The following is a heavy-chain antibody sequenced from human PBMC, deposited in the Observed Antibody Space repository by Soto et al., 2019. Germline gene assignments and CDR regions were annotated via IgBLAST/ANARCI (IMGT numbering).Heavy chain of an antibody. Sequence: EVQLVESGGGLIQPGGSLRLSCAASGFTVSSNYMSWVRQAPGKGLEWVSVIYSGGSTYYADSVKGRFTISRDNSKNTLYLQMNSLRAEDTAVYYCARDPLLLEWEPMKGDDYWGQGTLVTVSS. J-gene: IGHJ4*02. CDR3: ARDPLLLEWEPMKGDDY. CDR1: GFTVSSNY. V-gene: IGHV3-53*01. CDR2: IYSGGST. D-gene: IGHD1-26*01.